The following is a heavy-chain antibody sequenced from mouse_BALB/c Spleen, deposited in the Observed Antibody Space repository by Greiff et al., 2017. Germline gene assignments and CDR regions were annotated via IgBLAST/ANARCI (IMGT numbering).Heavy chain of an antibody. V-gene: IGHV2-3*01. Sequence: VQLQQSGPGLVAPSQSLSSTCTVSGFSLTSYGVSWVRQPPGKGLEWLGVIWGDGSTNYHSALISRLSISKDNSKSQVFLKLNSLQTDDTATYYCAKPYGNYGDLWVDYWGQGTSVTVSS. J-gene: IGHJ4*01. CDR2: IWGDGST. CDR3: AKPYGNYGDLWVDY. CDR1: GFSLTSYG. D-gene: IGHD2-1*01.